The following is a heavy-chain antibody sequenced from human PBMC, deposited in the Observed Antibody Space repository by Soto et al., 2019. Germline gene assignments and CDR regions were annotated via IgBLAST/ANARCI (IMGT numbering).Heavy chain of an antibody. CDR2: IIPIFGTA. CDR1: GGTFISYA. J-gene: IGHJ4*02. V-gene: IGHV1-69*01. Sequence: QVQLVQSGAEVKKPGSSVKVSCKASGGTFISYAISWVRQAPGQGLEWMGGIIPIFGTANYAQKFQGRVTITADESTSTAYMELSSLRSEDTAVYYCAREAVEDIVVVPAALDYWGQGTLVTVSS. D-gene: IGHD2-2*01. CDR3: AREAVEDIVVVPAALDY.